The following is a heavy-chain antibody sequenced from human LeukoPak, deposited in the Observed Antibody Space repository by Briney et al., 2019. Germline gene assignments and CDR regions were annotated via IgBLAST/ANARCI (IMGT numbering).Heavy chain of an antibody. CDR3: ARAPVPYYYYYGMDV. J-gene: IGHJ6*02. V-gene: IGHV1-69*01. CDR1: GGTFSSYA. Sequence: SVKVSRKASGGTFSSYAISWVRQAPGQGLEWMGGIIPIFGTANYAQKFQGRVTITADESTSTAYMELSSLRSEDTAVYYCARAPVPYYYYYGMDVWGQGTTVTVSS. CDR2: IIPIFGTA.